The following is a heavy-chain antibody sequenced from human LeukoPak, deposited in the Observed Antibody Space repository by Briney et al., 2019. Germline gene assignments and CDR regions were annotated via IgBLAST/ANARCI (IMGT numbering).Heavy chain of an antibody. V-gene: IGHV3-23*01. CDR3: AKGIVATIGGADY. CDR1: GFPFSSYA. CDR2: ISGSGGST. Sequence: GGSLSLSCAASGFPFSSYAMSWVRQAPGKGLEWVSAISGSGGSTYYADSVKGRFTISRDNSKNTLYLQMNSLRAEDTAVYYCAKGIVATIGGADYWGQGTLVTVSS. J-gene: IGHJ4*02. D-gene: IGHD5-12*01.